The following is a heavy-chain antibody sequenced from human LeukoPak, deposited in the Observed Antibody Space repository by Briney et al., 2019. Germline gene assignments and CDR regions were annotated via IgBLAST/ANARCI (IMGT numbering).Heavy chain of an antibody. J-gene: IGHJ4*02. CDR1: GFTFSSYT. CDR2: INNRGSST. V-gene: IGHV3-23*01. CDR3: AKERQTGDYFTSDY. Sequence: PGGSLRLSCAASGFTFSSYTTSWVRQAPGEGLEWPSAINNRGSSTYYAGSVKDRFTISRDNSENTLYLQMNSLTVDDTAVYFCAKERQTGDYFTSDYWGQGTLVTVSS. D-gene: IGHD4-17*01.